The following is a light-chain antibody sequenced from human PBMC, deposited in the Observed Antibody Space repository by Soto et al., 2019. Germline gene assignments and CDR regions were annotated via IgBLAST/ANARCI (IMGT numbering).Light chain of an antibody. CDR1: QRISNY. V-gene: IGKV1-39*01. Sequence: DIQMTQSPSSLSASVGDRVTITCRASQRISNYLNWYQQKPGKAPNLLIYGASDLHTGVPSRFSGGGSGTDFTLTINSLQPEDIATYYCQQSHTPPNTFGGGTQVE. J-gene: IGKJ4*01. CDR2: GAS. CDR3: QQSHTPPNT.